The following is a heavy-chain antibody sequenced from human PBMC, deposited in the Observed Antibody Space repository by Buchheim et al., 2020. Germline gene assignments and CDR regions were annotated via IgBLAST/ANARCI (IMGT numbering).Heavy chain of an antibody. CDR3: ARENLSSGWRYNWFDP. V-gene: IGHV3-7*01. CDR2: IKQDGSEK. J-gene: IGHJ5*02. D-gene: IGHD6-19*01. CDR1: GFTFSSYW. Sequence: EVQLVESGGGLVQPGGSLRLSCAASGFTFSSYWMSWVRQAPGKGLEWVANIKQDGSEKYYVDSVKGRFTISSDNAKNSLYLQMNSLRAEDTAVYYCARENLSSGWRYNWFDPWGQGTL.